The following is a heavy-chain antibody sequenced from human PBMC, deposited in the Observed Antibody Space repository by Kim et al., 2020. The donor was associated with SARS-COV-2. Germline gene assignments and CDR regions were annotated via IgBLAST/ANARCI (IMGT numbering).Heavy chain of an antibody. V-gene: IGHV5-51*01. CDR1: GYSFTSYW. J-gene: IGHJ5*02. Sequence: GESLKISCKGSGYSFTSYWIGWVRQMPGKGLEWMGIIYPGDSDTRYSPSFQGQVTISADKSISTAYLQWSSLKASDTAMYYCARQITYSPGIAALWFDPWGQGTLVTVSS. CDR3: ARQITYSPGIAALWFDP. CDR2: IYPGDSDT. D-gene: IGHD6-13*01.